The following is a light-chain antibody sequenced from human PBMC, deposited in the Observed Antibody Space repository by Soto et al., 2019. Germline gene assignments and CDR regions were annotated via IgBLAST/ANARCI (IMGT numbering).Light chain of an antibody. CDR2: WAS. CDR1: QSVLYSSNNKNF. CDR3: QHYSSSPIT. J-gene: IGKJ5*01. V-gene: IGKV4-1*01. Sequence: DIVMTQSPDALAVSLGERATINCKSSQSVLYSSNNKNFLAWYQQRPGQPPKLLIYWASTRESGVPDRFSGSGSGTDFTLTISSLQAEDVAVYYCQHYSSSPITFGQGTRLEI.